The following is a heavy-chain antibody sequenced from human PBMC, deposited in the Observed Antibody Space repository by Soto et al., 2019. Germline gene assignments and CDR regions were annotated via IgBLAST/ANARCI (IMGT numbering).Heavy chain of an antibody. CDR3: ARDISRGATDL. Sequence: PSETLSLTCTVSGGSISSGTYYWSWIRQHPGKGLEWIGYIYHSGSSYYNPSLESRVSISVDTSKNHFSLYLNSVTATDTAVYYCARDISRGATDLWGQGTLVTVSS. V-gene: IGHV4-31*03. D-gene: IGHD2-15*01. CDR2: IYHSGSS. J-gene: IGHJ5*02. CDR1: GGSISSGTYY.